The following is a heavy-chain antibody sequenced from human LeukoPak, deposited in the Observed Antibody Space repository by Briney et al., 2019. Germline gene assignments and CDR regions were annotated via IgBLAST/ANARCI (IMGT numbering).Heavy chain of an antibody. CDR1: GYTLTELS. CDR2: FDPEDGET. D-gene: IGHD3-22*01. Sequence: ASVNVSSKLSGYTLTELSMHLVRQAPGEGLVWMGGFDPEDGETIYAQKFQGRVTMTEDTATDTAYMELSSLRSEDTAVYYCATGGGSGYYYYFDYWGQGTLVTVSS. CDR3: ATGGGSGYYYYFDY. V-gene: IGHV1-24*01. J-gene: IGHJ4*02.